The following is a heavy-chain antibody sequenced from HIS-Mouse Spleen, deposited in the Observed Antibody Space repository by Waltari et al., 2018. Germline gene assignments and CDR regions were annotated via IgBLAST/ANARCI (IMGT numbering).Heavy chain of an antibody. J-gene: IGHJ3*02. D-gene: IGHD6-6*01. CDR1: GFTFDDYA. V-gene: IGHV3-9*01. CDR3: AKSSSHAFDI. Sequence: EVQLVESGGGLVQPGRSLRLSCAASGFTFDDYAMHWVRQAPGKGLEGVSGISWNSGSIGYADSVKGRFTISRDNAKNSLYLQMNSLRAEDTALYYCAKSSSHAFDIWGQGTMVTVSS. CDR2: ISWNSGSI.